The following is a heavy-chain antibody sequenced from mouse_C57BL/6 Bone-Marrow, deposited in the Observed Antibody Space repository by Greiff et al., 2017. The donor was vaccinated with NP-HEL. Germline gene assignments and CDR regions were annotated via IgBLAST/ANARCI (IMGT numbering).Heavy chain of an antibody. CDR1: GYTFTDYY. CDR3: ARRAAQARAWFAY. Sequence: QVQLQQSGPELVKPGASVKISCKASGYTFTDYYINWVKQRPGQGLEWIGWIFPGSGSTYYTEKFKGKAKLTVDKSSITAYMLLSSLTSEYSAVYFCARRAAQARAWFAYWGQGTLVTVSA. V-gene: IGHV1-75*01. J-gene: IGHJ3*01. D-gene: IGHD3-2*02. CDR2: IFPGSGST.